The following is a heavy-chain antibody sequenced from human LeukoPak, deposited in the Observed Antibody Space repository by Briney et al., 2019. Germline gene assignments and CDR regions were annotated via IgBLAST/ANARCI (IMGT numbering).Heavy chain of an antibody. CDR3: ARGGEGSSWPLDY. J-gene: IGHJ4*02. V-gene: IGHV3-74*01. CDR1: EFTLSRHW. CDR2: INTDESIT. Sequence: GGSLRLSCAASEFTLSRHWMHWVRQAPEKGLVWVSRINTDESITSYADSVKGRFTISRDNAKNTLYLQMNSLRVEDTAVYYCARGGEGSSWPLDYWGQGTLVTVSS. D-gene: IGHD6-13*01.